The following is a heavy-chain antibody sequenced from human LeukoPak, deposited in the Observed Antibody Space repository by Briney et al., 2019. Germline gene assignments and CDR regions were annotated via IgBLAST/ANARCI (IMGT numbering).Heavy chain of an antibody. CDR2: INTDGSST. D-gene: IGHD5-24*01. CDR3: ARDSRDGAY. J-gene: IGHJ4*02. Sequence: GGSLRLSCAASGITFSSCWMHWVRQAPGKGLLWVSRINTDGSSTSYADSVKGRFTISRDNAKNTLYLQMNSLRAEDTAVYYCARDSRDGAYWGQGTLVTVSS. V-gene: IGHV3-74*01. CDR1: GITFSSCW.